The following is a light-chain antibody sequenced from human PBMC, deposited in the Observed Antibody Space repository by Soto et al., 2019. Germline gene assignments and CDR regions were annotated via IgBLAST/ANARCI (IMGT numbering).Light chain of an antibody. Sequence: EIVITQSPATLSVSPGERATLSCRARQNITSNLAWYQQRPGQAPRLLIYGASTRASGIPARFSGSGSGTEFTLTISSLQSEDFAVYYCQQYNNWPPITFGQGTRLEIK. CDR3: QQYNNWPPIT. J-gene: IGKJ5*01. CDR2: GAS. V-gene: IGKV3-15*01. CDR1: QNITSN.